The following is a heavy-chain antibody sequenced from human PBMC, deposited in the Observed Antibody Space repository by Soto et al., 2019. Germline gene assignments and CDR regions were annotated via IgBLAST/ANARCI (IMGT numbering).Heavy chain of an antibody. D-gene: IGHD2-15*01. CDR3: ASLGYCSGGSCYPAEYFQH. Sequence: SETLSLTCAVYGGSFSGYYWSWIRQPPGKGLEWIGEINHSGSTNYNPSLKSRVTISVDTSKNQFSLKLSSVTAADTAVYYCASLGYCSGGSCYPAEYFQHWGQGTLVTVSS. CDR1: GGSFSGYY. V-gene: IGHV4-34*01. CDR2: INHSGST. J-gene: IGHJ1*01.